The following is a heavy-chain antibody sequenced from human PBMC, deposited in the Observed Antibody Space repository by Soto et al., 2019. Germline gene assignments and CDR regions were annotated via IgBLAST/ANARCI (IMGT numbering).Heavy chain of an antibody. D-gene: IGHD3-10*01. V-gene: IGHV3-23*01. CDR3: AKLYYYGSGSPRDSYFDY. Sequence: PGGSLRLSCAASGFTFSSYAMSWVRRAPGKGLEWVSAISATGGSTYYADSVKGRFTISRDNSKNTLSLQMNSLRAEDTAVYYCAKLYYYGSGSPRDSYFDYRGQGTPVTVS. J-gene: IGHJ4*02. CDR2: ISATGGST. CDR1: GFTFSSYA.